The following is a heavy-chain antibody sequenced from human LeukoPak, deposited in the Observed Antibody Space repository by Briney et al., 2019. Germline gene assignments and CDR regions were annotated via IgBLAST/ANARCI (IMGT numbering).Heavy chain of an antibody. CDR1: GFTFSSYA. Sequence: PGGSLRLSCAASGFTFSSYAMSWVRQAPGKGLEWVSAISGSGGSTYYADFVKGRFTISRDNSKNTLYLQMNSLRAEDTAVYYCASVGQPHNAPEDYFDYWGQGTLVTVSS. V-gene: IGHV3-23*01. CDR2: ISGSGGST. D-gene: IGHD1-14*01. CDR3: ASVGQPHNAPEDYFDY. J-gene: IGHJ4*02.